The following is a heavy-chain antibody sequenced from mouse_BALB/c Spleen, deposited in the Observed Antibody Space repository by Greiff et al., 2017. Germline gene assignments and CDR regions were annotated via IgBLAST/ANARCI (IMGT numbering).Heavy chain of an antibody. CDR2: ISSGGSYT. Sequence: EVKLEESGGGLVKPGGSLKLSCAASGFTFSSYAMSWVRQTPEKRLEWVATISSGGSYTYYPDSVKGRFTISRDNAKNTLYLQMSSLRSEDTAMYYCASYYGYFYFDHWGQGTTLTVSS. CDR1: GFTFSSYA. V-gene: IGHV5-9-3*01. J-gene: IGHJ2*01. CDR3: ASYYGYFYFDH. D-gene: IGHD1-2*01.